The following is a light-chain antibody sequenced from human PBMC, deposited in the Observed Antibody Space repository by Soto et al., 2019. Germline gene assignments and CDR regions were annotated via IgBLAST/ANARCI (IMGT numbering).Light chain of an antibody. CDR2: DVS. CDR1: SSDVGGYDY. Sequence: QSALTQPASVSGSPGQSIIISCTGTSSDVGGYDYVSWYQQHPGKAPKLMIYDVSNRPSGVSNRFSGSKSGNTASLTISGLQADDEADYYCSSYTGSSTVVFGTATKVTVL. V-gene: IGLV2-14*01. J-gene: IGLJ1*01. CDR3: SSYTGSSTVV.